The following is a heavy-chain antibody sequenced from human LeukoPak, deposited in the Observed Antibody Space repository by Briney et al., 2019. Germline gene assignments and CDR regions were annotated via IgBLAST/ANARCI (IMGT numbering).Heavy chain of an antibody. J-gene: IGHJ4*02. V-gene: IGHV1-2*02. Sequence: GASVKVSCKASGYTFTGYYVHWVRQAPGQVLEWMGWINPNSGGTNYAQKFQGRVTMTRDTSISTAYMELSRLRSDDTAVYYCASGPRMAAPGPLLYSDYWGQGTLVTVSS. CDR2: INPNSGGT. CDR1: GYTFTGYY. CDR3: ASGPRMAAPGPLLYSDY. D-gene: IGHD6-13*01.